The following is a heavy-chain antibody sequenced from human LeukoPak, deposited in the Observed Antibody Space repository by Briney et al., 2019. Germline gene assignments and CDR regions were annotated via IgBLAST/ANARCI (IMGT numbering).Heavy chain of an antibody. CDR1: GFTFSSYW. J-gene: IGHJ4*02. D-gene: IGHD3-10*01. V-gene: IGHV3-7*01. CDR3: ARGARYGSGSYYDY. CDR2: IKQDGSEK. Sequence: GGSLRLSCAASGFTFSSYWMSWVRQAPGKGLEWVANIKQDGSEKYYVDSVKGRFTISRDNAKNSLYLQMNSLRAEDTAVYYCARGARYGSGSYYDYWGQGTLVTVSS.